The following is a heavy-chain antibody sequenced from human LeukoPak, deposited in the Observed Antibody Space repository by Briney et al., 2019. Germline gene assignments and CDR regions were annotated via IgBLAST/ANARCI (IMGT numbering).Heavy chain of an antibody. CDR1: VFTFCSYE. D-gene: IGHD3-10*02. CDR2: ISSSGSTI. CDR3: AELGITMIGGV. J-gene: IGHJ6*04. V-gene: IGHV3-48*03. Sequence: GGALRLSCAASVFTFCSYEMNWVRQAPGKGLERVSYISSSGSTIYYADYVKGRFTISRDNAKNSLYLQMNSLRAEDTAVYYCAELGITMIGGVWGKGTTVTISS.